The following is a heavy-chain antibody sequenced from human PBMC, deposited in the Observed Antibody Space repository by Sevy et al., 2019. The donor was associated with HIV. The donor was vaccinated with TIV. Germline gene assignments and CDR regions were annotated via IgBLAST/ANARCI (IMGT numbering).Heavy chain of an antibody. CDR2: ISGSGGAT. Sequence: GGSLRLSCAASVFTFSSYAMSWVRQAPGKGLEWVSAISGSGGATFYADSVKGRFTISRDNSKNTLFLQMNSLRAEDTAVYYCANALVVTATPYYFHYWGQETLVTVSS. V-gene: IGHV3-23*01. J-gene: IGHJ4*02. D-gene: IGHD2-21*02. CDR3: ANALVVTATPYYFHY. CDR1: VFTFSSYA.